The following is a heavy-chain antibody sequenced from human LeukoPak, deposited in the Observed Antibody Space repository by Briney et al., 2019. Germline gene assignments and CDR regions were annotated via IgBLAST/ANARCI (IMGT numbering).Heavy chain of an antibody. CDR1: GGTFSSYA. J-gene: IGHJ6*03. V-gene: IGHV1-69*01. D-gene: IGHD2-2*01. Sequence: SVKVSCKASGGTFSSYAISWVRQAPGQGLEWMGGIIPIFGTANYAQKFQGRVTITADESTSTAYMELSSLRSEDTAVYYCARAELYCSSTSSPTDYYYYYMDVWGKGTTVTVSS. CDR3: ARAELYCSSTSSPTDYYYYYMDV. CDR2: IIPIFGTA.